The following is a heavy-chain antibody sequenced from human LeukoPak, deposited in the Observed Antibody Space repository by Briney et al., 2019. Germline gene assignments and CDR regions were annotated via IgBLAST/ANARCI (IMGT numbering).Heavy chain of an antibody. Sequence: SETLSLTCTVSGGYIGSYYWSWIRQAAGKGLEWIGRIHTSENTDYNPSLKRRVTMSVDMSTSQFSLRLTSVTAADTAVYYCAREGDYGDYSKSFYYMDVWGKGTTVTVSS. J-gene: IGHJ6*03. CDR3: AREGDYGDYSKSFYYMDV. CDR1: GGYIGSYY. CDR2: IHTSENT. D-gene: IGHD4-17*01. V-gene: IGHV4-4*07.